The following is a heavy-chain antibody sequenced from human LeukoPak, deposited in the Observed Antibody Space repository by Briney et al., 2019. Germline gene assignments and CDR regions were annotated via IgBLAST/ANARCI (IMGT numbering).Heavy chain of an antibody. CDR1: GFTFSSYG. CDR2: IRYDGSNK. Sequence: QPGGSLRLSCAASGFTFSSYGMHWVCQAPGKGLEWVAFIRYDGSNKYYADSVKGRFTISRDNSKNTLYLQMNSLRAEDTAVYYCAKDEPNWDAFDIWGQGTMVTVSS. J-gene: IGHJ3*02. D-gene: IGHD1-1*01. CDR3: AKDEPNWDAFDI. V-gene: IGHV3-30*02.